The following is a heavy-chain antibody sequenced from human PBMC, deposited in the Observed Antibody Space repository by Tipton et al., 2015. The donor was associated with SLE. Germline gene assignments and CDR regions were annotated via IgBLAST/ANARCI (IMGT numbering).Heavy chain of an antibody. J-gene: IGHJ5*02. V-gene: IGHV4-4*07. Sequence: LRLSCTVSGGSISSYYWSWIRQPAGKGLEWIGRIYTSGSTNYNPSLKSRVTISVDTSKNQSSLKLSSVTAADTAVYYCARDRVYSSGIDPWGQGTLVTVSS. CDR3: ARDRVYSSGIDP. CDR2: IYTSGST. D-gene: IGHD6-25*01. CDR1: GGSISSYY.